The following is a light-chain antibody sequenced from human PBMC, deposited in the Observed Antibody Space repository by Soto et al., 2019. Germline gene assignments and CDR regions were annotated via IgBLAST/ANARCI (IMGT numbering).Light chain of an antibody. CDR2: GAS. J-gene: IGKJ2*01. CDR1: QSVSSSY. V-gene: IGKV3-20*01. Sequence: EFVLTQSPGTLSLSPGERATLSCRASQSVSSSYLAWYQQKAGQAPRLLIYGASSRATGIPDRLSGSGSGTDFTLTISRLEPEDFAVYYCQQYGDSPFTFGQGTKLEIK. CDR3: QQYGDSPFT.